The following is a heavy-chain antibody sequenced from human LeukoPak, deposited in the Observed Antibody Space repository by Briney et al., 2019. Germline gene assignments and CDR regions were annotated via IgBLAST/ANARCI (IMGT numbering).Heavy chain of an antibody. D-gene: IGHD3-10*01. CDR2: IFSGGST. CDR3: AKAYRTSITMVRGVLFDY. V-gene: IGHV3-53*01. CDR1: GFTVSSNY. J-gene: IGHJ4*02. Sequence: GGSLRLSCVASGFTVSSNYMSWVRQAPGKGLEWVSAIFSGGSTFYADSVKGRFTISRDNSKNTLYLQMNSLRAEDTAVYYCAKAYRTSITMVRGVLFDYWGQGTLVTVSS.